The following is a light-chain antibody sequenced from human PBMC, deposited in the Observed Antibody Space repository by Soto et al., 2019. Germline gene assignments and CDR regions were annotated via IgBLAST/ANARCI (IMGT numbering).Light chain of an antibody. J-gene: IGKJ1*01. Sequence: IQMTQSPSSLSASVGDRVTITCRASQTVHNNLNWYQQKPGKAPKALIYTASSLQSGVPSRFSGNGSGTEFTLTISSLQPEDFATYYCQQSHSIPRTFGQGTKVEIK. V-gene: IGKV1-39*01. CDR1: QTVHNN. CDR2: TAS. CDR3: QQSHSIPRT.